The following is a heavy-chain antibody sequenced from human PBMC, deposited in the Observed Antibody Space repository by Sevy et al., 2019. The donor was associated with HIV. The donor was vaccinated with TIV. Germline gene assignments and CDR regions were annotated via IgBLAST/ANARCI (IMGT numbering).Heavy chain of an antibody. D-gene: IGHD3-16*01. CDR3: FETFTEFDY. CDR2: IKRKVDGETT. CDR1: GFIFSNSW. Sequence: GGSVRLSCAASGFIFSNSWMTWVRQAPGKGLEWVGHIKRKVDGETTHYAAPVKGRFTISRDDSKSILYLQMNSLKTEDTAVYYCFETFTEFDYWGQGTLVTVSS. J-gene: IGHJ4*02. V-gene: IGHV3-15*01.